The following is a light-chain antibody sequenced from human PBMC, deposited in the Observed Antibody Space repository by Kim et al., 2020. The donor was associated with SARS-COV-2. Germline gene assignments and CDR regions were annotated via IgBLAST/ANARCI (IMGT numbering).Light chain of an antibody. CDR2: EVS. V-gene: IGLV2-8*01. J-gene: IGLJ2*01. CDR1: SSEVGGYNY. CDR3: SSYAGSNRV. Sequence: QSALTQPPSASGSPGQSVTISCTGASSEVGGYNYVSWYQQHPGKAPKLMIYEVSKRPSGVPDRFSGSKSGNTASLTVSGLQAEDEADYYCSSYAGSNRVFGGGTKLTVL.